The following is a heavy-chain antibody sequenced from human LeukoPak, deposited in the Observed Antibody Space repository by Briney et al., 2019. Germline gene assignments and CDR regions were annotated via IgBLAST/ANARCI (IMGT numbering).Heavy chain of an antibody. D-gene: IGHD6-19*01. CDR2: ISHSGST. CDR1: GGSFSGYY. CDR3: ARSGWVMPFDY. Sequence: SETLSLTCAVYGGSFSGYYWSWIRQPPGKGLEWIGEISHSGSTNYNPSLKSRVTISVDTSKNQFSLKLSSVTAADTAVYYCARSGWVMPFDYWGQGTLVTVSS. V-gene: IGHV4-34*01. J-gene: IGHJ4*02.